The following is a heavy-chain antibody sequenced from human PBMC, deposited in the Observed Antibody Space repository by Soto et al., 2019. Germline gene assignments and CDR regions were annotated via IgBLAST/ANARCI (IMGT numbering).Heavy chain of an antibody. CDR2: ISYDGSNK. D-gene: IGHD5-18*01. Sequence: QVQLVESGGGVVQPGRSLRLSCAASGFTFSSYAMHWVRQAPGKGLEWVAVISYDGSNKYYADSVKGRFTISRDNSKNKLYLQMNSLRAEDTAVYYCARGRRDTAMAHFDYWGQGTLVTVSS. CDR1: GFTFSSYA. V-gene: IGHV3-30-3*01. J-gene: IGHJ4*02. CDR3: ARGRRDTAMAHFDY.